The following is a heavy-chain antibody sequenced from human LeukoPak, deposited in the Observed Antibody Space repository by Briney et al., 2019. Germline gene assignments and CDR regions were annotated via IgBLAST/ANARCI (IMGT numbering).Heavy chain of an antibody. CDR2: ISWNSGSI. D-gene: IGHD6-19*01. Sequence: GRSLRLSCAASGFTFDDYAMHWVRQAPGKGLEWVSGISWNSGSIGYADSVKGRFTISRDNAKNSLYLQMNSLRAEDTALYYCAKDMGGGGWSYYYYYYGMDVWGQGTTVTVSS. V-gene: IGHV3-9*01. CDR1: GFTFDDYA. CDR3: AKDMGGGGWSYYYYYYGMDV. J-gene: IGHJ6*02.